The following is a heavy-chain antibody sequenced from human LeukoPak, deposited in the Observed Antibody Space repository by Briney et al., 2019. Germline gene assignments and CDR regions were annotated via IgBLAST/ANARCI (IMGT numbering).Heavy chain of an antibody. CDR2: IKTDGRTT. CDR1: GMTFSNHW. D-gene: IGHD1-26*01. Sequence: GGSLRLSCAASGMTFSNHWMHWVRQAPGKGLVWVSLIKTDGRTTIYADSVKGRFTISRDNSKNTLYLQMNSLRAEDTAVYYCAKDRKRGGSYYVYWGQGTLVTVSS. CDR3: AKDRKRGGSYYVY. V-gene: IGHV3-74*01. J-gene: IGHJ4*02.